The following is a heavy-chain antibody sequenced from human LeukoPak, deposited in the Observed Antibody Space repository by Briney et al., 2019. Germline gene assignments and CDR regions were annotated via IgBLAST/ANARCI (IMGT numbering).Heavy chain of an antibody. CDR2: ISSSSSYV. V-gene: IGHV3-21*01. D-gene: IGHD4-17*01. J-gene: IGHJ4*02. Sequence: PGGSLRLSCAASGFTFSSYAMSWVRQAPGKGLEWVSSISSSSSYVYYADSVKGRFTISRDNAKNSLYLQMNSLRAEDTAVYYCARDPTKYGDYHSDIDYWGQGTLVTVSS. CDR1: GFTFSSYA. CDR3: ARDPTKYGDYHSDIDY.